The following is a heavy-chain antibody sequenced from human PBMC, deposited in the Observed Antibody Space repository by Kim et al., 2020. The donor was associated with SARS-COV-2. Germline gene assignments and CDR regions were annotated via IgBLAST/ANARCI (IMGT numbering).Heavy chain of an antibody. Sequence: SETLSLTCTVSGGSISSYYWSWIRQPPGKGLEWIGYIYYSGSTNYNPSLKSRVTISVDTSKNQFSLKLSSVTAADTAVYYCARMPYSSSWQTFDYWGQGTLVTVSS. CDR1: GGSISSYY. CDR2: IYYSGST. V-gene: IGHV4-59*13. D-gene: IGHD6-13*01. CDR3: ARMPYSSSWQTFDY. J-gene: IGHJ4*02.